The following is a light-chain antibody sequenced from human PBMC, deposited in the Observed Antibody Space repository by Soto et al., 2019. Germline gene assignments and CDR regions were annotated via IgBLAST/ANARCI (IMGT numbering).Light chain of an antibody. J-gene: IGKJ4*01. CDR1: QSVSSSY. CDR2: GAS. CDR3: QQYGSSPLT. Sequence: EIVLTQSPGTLSLSPGERATLSCRASQSVSSSYLAWYQQKPGQAPRLLIYGASSRATGIPDMFSGSGSGADFTLTISRLEPEDFAVYYCQQYGSSPLTFGGGTKVEFK. V-gene: IGKV3-20*01.